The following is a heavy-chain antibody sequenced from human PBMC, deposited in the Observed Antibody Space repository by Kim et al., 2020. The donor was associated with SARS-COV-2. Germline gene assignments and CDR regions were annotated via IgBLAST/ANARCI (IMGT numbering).Heavy chain of an antibody. CDR1: GFTFKAYD. Sequence: GGSLRLSCETSGFTFKAYDMNWVRQPPGKGLEWLSFLTLSSTSIYYADSVEGRFTVSRDNAKNSLYLQMNSLRDEDTALYYCVRDRMRGAFDICGQGT. V-gene: IGHV3-48*02. CDR2: LTLSSTSI. J-gene: IGHJ3*02. CDR3: VRDRMRGAFDI.